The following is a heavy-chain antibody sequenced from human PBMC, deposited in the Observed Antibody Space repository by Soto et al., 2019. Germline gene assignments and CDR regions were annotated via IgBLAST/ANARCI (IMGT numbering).Heavy chain of an antibody. CDR1: GGSISSYY. D-gene: IGHD1-26*01. CDR2: IYYSGST. CDR3: ARGVKVGPTLGGNWFDP. Sequence: LSLTCTVSGGSISSYYWSWIRQPPGKGLEWIGYIYYSGSTNYNPSLKSRVTISVDTSKNQFSLKLSSVTAADTAVYYCARGVKVGPTLGGNWFDPWGQGTQVTVSS. J-gene: IGHJ5*02. V-gene: IGHV4-59*01.